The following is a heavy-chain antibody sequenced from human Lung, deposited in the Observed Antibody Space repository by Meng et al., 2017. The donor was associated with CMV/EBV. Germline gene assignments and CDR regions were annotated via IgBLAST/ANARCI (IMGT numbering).Heavy chain of an antibody. CDR3: ARRPGYDHHDY. Sequence: ASVXVSCKASGYKFTTYHLSWVRQAPGQGLEWMGWVSAYNGDTNYVQKFQGRVTMTADTSTSTAYMELRNLTSDDTAVYYCARRPGYDHHDYWGRRTLVTVSS. V-gene: IGHV1-18*04. CDR1: GYKFTTYH. CDR2: VSAYNGDT. J-gene: IGHJ4*01. D-gene: IGHD2-15*01.